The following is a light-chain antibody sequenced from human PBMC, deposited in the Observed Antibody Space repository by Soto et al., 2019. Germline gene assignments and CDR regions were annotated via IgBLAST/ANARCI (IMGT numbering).Light chain of an antibody. CDR2: AAS. Sequence: AFQMTQSPSSLSASVGDRVTITCRASQGIRNDLGWYQDKPGKAPKLLIYAASSLQAGVPSRFSGSGSGTDFTLTITSLQPEDFATYYCLQDYKYPRTFGQGTKVEIK. J-gene: IGKJ1*01. CDR3: LQDYKYPRT. V-gene: IGKV1-6*01. CDR1: QGIRND.